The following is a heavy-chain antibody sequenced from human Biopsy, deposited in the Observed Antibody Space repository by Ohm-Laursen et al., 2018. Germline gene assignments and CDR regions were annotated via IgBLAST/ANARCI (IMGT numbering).Heavy chain of an antibody. CDR1: GGSISSYY. CDR3: ARHAPSYSGSYWRYFDL. D-gene: IGHD1-26*01. CDR2: IYYTGST. Sequence: TLSLTCTVSGGSISSYYWSWIRQPPGKGLEWIGYIYYTGSTNYNPSLKSRVTISVDTSMNPLSLRLTSVTAADTAVYYCARHAPSYSGSYWRYFDLWGRGTLVTVSS. J-gene: IGHJ2*01. V-gene: IGHV4-59*08.